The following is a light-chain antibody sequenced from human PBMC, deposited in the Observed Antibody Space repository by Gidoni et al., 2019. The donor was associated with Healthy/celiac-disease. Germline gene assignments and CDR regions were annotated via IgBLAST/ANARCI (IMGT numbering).Light chain of an antibody. CDR2: GAS. CDR3: QQYNNWPRT. V-gene: IGKV3-15*01. CDR1: QSVSSN. J-gene: IGKJ1*01. Sequence: ELVITQSPATLSVSPGERATLSCRASQSVSSNLAWYQQKPGQAPRLLIYGASTRATGIPARSSGSGSGTEFTLTISSLQSEDFAVYYCQQYNNWPRTFGQGTKVEIK.